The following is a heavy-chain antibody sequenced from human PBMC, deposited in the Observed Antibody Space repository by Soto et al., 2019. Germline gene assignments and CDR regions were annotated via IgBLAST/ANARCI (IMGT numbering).Heavy chain of an antibody. CDR2: ISGSGGST. J-gene: IGHJ4*02. Sequence: GGSLRLSCAASGFTFSRYAMSWVRQAPGKGLEWLSAISGSGGSTYYANSVKARFTISRDNSKNTLYLQMKSLRAEDTAVYYCANGVPPSPFPFDYWGQGTLVTVSS. V-gene: IGHV3-23*01. CDR1: GFTFSRYA. D-gene: IGHD3-16*01. CDR3: ANGVPPSPFPFDY.